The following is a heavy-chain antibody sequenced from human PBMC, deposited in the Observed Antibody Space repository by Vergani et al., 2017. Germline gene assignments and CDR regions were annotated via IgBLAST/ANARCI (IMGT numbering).Heavy chain of an antibody. D-gene: IGHD3-3*01. V-gene: IGHV1-18*01. J-gene: IGHJ6*02. CDR1: GYIFSNYY. CDR2: ISAYSGET. CDR3: SRGGFYTSRNDFKFYGLGV. Sequence: QVQVVQSGAEVKKSGASVKVSCKTSGYIFSNYYMHWVRQAPGQGLEWMGWISAYSGETRYARSLQGRVTMTTDASTNTAYMSLRSLRSDDTAIYYCSRGGFYTSRNDFKFYGLGVWGQGTTVTVTS.